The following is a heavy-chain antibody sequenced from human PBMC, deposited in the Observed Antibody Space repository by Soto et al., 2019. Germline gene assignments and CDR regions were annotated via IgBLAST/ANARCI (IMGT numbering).Heavy chain of an antibody. CDR3: ARAYASSGYDGYYFDY. D-gene: IGHD3-22*01. V-gene: IGHV1-69*01. CDR1: GGTFSSYA. Sequence: QVQLMQSGAEVKKPGSSVKVSCKASGGTFSSYAISWVRQAPGQGLEWMGGIIPIFGTANYAQKFQGRVTITADESTSTAYMELSSLRSEDTAVYYCARAYASSGYDGYYFDYWGQGTLVTVSS. J-gene: IGHJ4*02. CDR2: IIPIFGTA.